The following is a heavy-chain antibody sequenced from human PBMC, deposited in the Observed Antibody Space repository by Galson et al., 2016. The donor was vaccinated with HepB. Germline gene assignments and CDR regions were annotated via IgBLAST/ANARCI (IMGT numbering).Heavy chain of an antibody. CDR2: INSDGSST. CDR3: VRKSTTGSGDSFQM. V-gene: IGHV3-74*01. D-gene: IGHD1-14*01. CDR1: GFTFSTYW. Sequence: SLRLSCAASGFTFSTYWMHWVHQAPGKGLVWVSRINSDGSSTTYADSVKGRFTVSRDNAKNTLYLQINSLRAEDTAVYYCVRKSTTGSGDSFQMWGQGTMVTVSS. J-gene: IGHJ3*02.